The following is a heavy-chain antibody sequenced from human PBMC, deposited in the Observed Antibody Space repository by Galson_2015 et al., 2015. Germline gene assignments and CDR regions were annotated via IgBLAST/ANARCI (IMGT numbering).Heavy chain of an antibody. CDR1: GFTFSSYS. D-gene: IGHD6-19*01. CDR3: ARGEGSGWYAFDI. J-gene: IGHJ3*02. Sequence: SLRLSCAASGFTFSSYSMNWVRQAPGKGLEWVSSISSSRSYIYYADSVKGRFTISRDNAKNSLYLQMNSLRAEDTAVYYCARGEGSGWYAFDIWGQGTMVTVSS. CDR2: ISSSRSYI. V-gene: IGHV3-21*01.